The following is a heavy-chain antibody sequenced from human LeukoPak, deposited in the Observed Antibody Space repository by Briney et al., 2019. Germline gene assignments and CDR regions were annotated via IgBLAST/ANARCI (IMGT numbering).Heavy chain of an antibody. CDR3: ARDQVDSSGWYSGWYYYYMDV. J-gene: IGHJ6*03. Sequence: GGSLRLSCAASGFTFSSYWMSWVRQAPGKGLEWVANIKQDGSEKYYVDSVKGRFTISRDNAKNSLYLQMNSLRAEDTAVYYCARDQVDSSGWYSGWYYYYMDVWGKGTTVTVSS. CDR2: IKQDGSEK. D-gene: IGHD6-19*01. V-gene: IGHV3-7*01. CDR1: GFTFSSYW.